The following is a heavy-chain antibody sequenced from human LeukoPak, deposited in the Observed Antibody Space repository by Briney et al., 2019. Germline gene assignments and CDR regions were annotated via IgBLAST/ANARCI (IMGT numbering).Heavy chain of an antibody. Sequence: PGGSLRLSCAASGFTFDDYAMHWVRQAPGKGLEWVSGISWNSGSIGYADSVKGRFTISRDNAKNSLYLQMNSLRAEDTAVYYCARSYYDSSGYYYFDYWGQGTLVTVSS. J-gene: IGHJ4*02. CDR2: ISWNSGSI. V-gene: IGHV3-9*01. D-gene: IGHD3-22*01. CDR1: GFTFDDYA. CDR3: ARSYYDSSGYYYFDY.